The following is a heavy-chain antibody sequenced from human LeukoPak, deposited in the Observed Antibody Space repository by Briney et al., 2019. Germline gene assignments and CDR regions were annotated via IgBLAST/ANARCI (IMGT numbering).Heavy chain of an antibody. Sequence: PGGSLRLSCAASGSTFSDYYMSWIRQAPGKGLEWVSYISSSGSTIYYADSVKGRFTISRDNAKNSLYLQMNSLRAEDTAVYYCARDYRTAGGQHNWFDPWGQGTLVIVSS. V-gene: IGHV3-11*04. CDR3: ARDYRTAGGQHNWFDP. CDR2: ISSSGSTI. CDR1: GSTFSDYY. J-gene: IGHJ5*02. D-gene: IGHD6-13*01.